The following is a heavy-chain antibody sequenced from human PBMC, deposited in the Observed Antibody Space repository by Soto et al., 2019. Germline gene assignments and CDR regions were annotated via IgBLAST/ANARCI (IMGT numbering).Heavy chain of an antibody. Sequence: SETLSLTCAVYGGSFSGYYWSWIRQPPGKGLEWIGEINHSGSTNYNPSLKSRVTISVDTSKNQFSLKLSSVTAADTAVYYCARRRITMVRGVKGFDYWGQGTLVTVSS. J-gene: IGHJ4*02. V-gene: IGHV4-34*01. CDR1: GGSFSGYY. D-gene: IGHD3-10*01. CDR3: ARRRITMVRGVKGFDY. CDR2: INHSGST.